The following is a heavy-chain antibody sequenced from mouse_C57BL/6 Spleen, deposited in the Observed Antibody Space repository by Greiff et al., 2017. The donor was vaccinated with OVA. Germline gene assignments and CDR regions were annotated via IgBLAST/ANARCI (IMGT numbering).Heavy chain of an antibody. CDR1: GYTFTDYN. D-gene: IGHD2-3*01. Sequence: EVQLQQSGPELVKPGASVKMSCKASGYTFTDYNMHWVKQGHGKSLEWIGYINPNNGGTSYNQKFKGKATLTVNTSSSTAYMELRSLTSEDSAVYYCARKDDGYSYYFDYWGQGTTLTVSS. CDR2: INPNNGGT. CDR3: ARKDDGYSYYFDY. V-gene: IGHV1-22*01. J-gene: IGHJ2*01.